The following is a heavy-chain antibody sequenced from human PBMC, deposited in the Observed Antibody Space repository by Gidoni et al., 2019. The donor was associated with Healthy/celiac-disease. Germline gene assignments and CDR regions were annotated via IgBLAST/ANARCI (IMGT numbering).Heavy chain of an antibody. D-gene: IGHD4-17*01. Sequence: QVQLVESGGGVVQPGRSLRLSCAASGFPFSSYAMHWVRQAPGKGLEWVAVISYDGSNKYYADSVKGRFTISRDNSKNTLYLQMNSLRAEDTAVYYCARDMDYVALPGYWGQGTLVTVSS. CDR1: GFPFSSYA. CDR3: ARDMDYVALPGY. J-gene: IGHJ4*02. V-gene: IGHV3-30-3*01. CDR2: ISYDGSNK.